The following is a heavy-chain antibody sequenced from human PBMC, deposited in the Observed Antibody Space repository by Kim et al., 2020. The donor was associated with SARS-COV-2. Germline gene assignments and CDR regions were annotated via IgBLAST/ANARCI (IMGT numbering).Heavy chain of an antibody. V-gene: IGHV1-3*01. CDR3: ARALLRGVIITTYLGY. CDR1: GYTFTSYA. CDR2: INAGNGNT. D-gene: IGHD3-10*01. J-gene: IGHJ4*02. Sequence: ASVKVSCKASGYTFTSYAMHWVRQAPGQRLEWMGWINAGNGNTKYSQKFQGRVTITRDTSASTAYMELSSLRSEDTAVYYCARALLRGVIITTYLGYWGQGTLVTVSS.